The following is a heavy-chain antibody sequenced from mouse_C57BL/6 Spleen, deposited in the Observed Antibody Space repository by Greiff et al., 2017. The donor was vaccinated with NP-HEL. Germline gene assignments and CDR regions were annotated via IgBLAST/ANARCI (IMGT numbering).Heavy chain of an antibody. CDR2: IDPEDGDT. Sequence: DVKLVESGAELVRPGASVKLSCTASGFNIKDYYMHWVKQRPEQGLEWIGRIDPEDGDTEYAPKFQGKATMTADTSSNTAYLQLSSLTSEDTAVYYCTTPHYDYDEGFAYWGQGTLVTVSA. J-gene: IGHJ3*01. CDR3: TTPHYDYDEGFAY. CDR1: GFNIKDYY. V-gene: IGHV14-1*01. D-gene: IGHD2-4*01.